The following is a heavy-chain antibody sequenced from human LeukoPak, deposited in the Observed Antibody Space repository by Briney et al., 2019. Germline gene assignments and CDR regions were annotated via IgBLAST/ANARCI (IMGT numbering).Heavy chain of an antibody. J-gene: IGHJ4*02. D-gene: IGHD5-18*01. Sequence: PGGSLRLSCTASGFTFGDYAMSWVRQAPGKGLEWVGFIRSKAYGGTTEYAASVKGRFTISRDDSKSIAYLQMNSLKTEDTAVYYCTRVRIQLWLRYYFDYWGQGTLVTVSS. CDR3: TRVRIQLWLRYYFDY. V-gene: IGHV3-49*04. CDR1: GFTFGDYA. CDR2: IRSKAYGGTT.